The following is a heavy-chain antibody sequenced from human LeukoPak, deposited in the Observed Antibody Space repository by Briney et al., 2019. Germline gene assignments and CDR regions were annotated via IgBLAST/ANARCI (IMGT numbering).Heavy chain of an antibody. CDR3: AKDGAWLRFDD. CDR1: GFTFSSYW. D-gene: IGHD5-12*01. J-gene: IGHJ4*02. V-gene: IGHV3-74*01. CDR2: INGDGSST. Sequence: GGSLRLSCAASGFTFSSYWMHWVRQAPGKGLVWVSRINGDGSSTAYADSVKGRFTISRDDPKNTLYLQMKNLRAEDTAVYYCAKDGAWLRFDDWGQGILVTVSS.